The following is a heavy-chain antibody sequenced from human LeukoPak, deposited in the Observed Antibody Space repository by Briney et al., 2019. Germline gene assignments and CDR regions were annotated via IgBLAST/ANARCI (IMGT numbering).Heavy chain of an antibody. V-gene: IGHV1-18*01. Sequence: GASVKVSCKASGYTFTSYGISWVRQAPGQGLEWMGWISAYNGNTNYAQKLQGRVTMTTDTSTSTAYMELRSLRSDDTAVYYCARAYDSSGYYYSGYWGQGTLVTVSS. CDR1: GYTFTSYG. D-gene: IGHD3-22*01. J-gene: IGHJ4*02. CDR2: ISAYNGNT. CDR3: ARAYDSSGYYYSGY.